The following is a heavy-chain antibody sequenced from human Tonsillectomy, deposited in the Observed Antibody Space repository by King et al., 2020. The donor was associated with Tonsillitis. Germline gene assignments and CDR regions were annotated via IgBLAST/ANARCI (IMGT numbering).Heavy chain of an antibody. D-gene: IGHD2-2*02. CDR1: HFTFNSYG. CDR2: IWYDGRYK. Sequence: VQLVESGGGVVQPGRSLRLSCAASHFTFNSYGFHWVRQAPGKGLEWVAVIWYDGRYKYYADSVKGRFTISRDNSKNTLYLQMNSLRAADTAIYYCARDRGECSGTSCYTEEPHYYMDVWGKGTTVTVSS. CDR3: ARDRGECSGTSCYTEEPHYYMDV. J-gene: IGHJ6*03. V-gene: IGHV3-33*01.